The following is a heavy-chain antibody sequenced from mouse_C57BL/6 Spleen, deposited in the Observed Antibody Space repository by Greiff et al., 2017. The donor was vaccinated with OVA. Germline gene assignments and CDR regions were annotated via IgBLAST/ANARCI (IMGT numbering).Heavy chain of an antibody. CDR2: LSYDGSN. CDR3: GYGSSH. CDR1: GYSITSGYY. J-gene: IGHJ3*01. D-gene: IGHD1-1*01. Sequence: EVQLQESGPGLVKPSQSLSLTCSVTGYSITSGYYLNWLRQFPGNKLEWMGYLSYDGSNNYNPSLKNRISITRDTSKNQFFLKLNSVTTEDTATYYCGYGSSHWGQGTLVTVSA. V-gene: IGHV3-6*01.